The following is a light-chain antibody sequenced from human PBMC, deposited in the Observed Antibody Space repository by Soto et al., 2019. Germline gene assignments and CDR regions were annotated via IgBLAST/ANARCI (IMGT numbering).Light chain of an antibody. CDR2: GAS. Sequence: EVVMTQSPATLSVSPGERATLSCRASQSVRNNLAWYQQKPGQAPRLLIYGASTRATGIPARISGSGSGTEFTLTISSLQSEDFAVYYCQHYNNWPPWTFGQGTKVEIK. V-gene: IGKV3-15*01. J-gene: IGKJ1*01. CDR3: QHYNNWPPWT. CDR1: QSVRNN.